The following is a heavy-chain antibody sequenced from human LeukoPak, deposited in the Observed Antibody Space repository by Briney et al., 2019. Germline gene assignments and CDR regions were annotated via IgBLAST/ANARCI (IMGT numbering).Heavy chain of an antibody. CDR2: IYHSGST. D-gene: IGHD3-3*01. CDR3: ARSPYDFWSGSQRIPYYYGMDV. V-gene: IGHV4-30-2*01. CDR1: GGSYSSGGYS. Sequence: SETLSLTCAVSGGSYSSGGYSWSWIRQPPGKGLEWIVYIYHSGSTYYNPSLKSRVTISVDRSKNQFSLKLSSVTAADTAVYYCARSPYDFWSGSQRIPYYYGMDVWGQGTTVTVSS. J-gene: IGHJ6*02.